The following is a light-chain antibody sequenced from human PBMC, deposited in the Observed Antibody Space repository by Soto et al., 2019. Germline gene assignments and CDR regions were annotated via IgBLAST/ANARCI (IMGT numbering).Light chain of an antibody. V-gene: IGLV2-14*01. CDR3: NSYTTNSNRV. J-gene: IGLJ1*01. CDR2: EVS. CDR1: SSDVGGYDY. Sequence: QSVLTQPASVSGSPGQSITISCTGTSSDVGGYDYVSWYQLHPGKAPKLMIFEVSNRPSGVSYRFSGSKSDNTASLTISGLQAEDEADYYCNSYTTNSNRVFGTGTKVTVL.